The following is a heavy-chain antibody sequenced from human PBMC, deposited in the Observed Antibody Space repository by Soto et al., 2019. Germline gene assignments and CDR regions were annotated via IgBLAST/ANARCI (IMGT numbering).Heavy chain of an antibody. Sequence: GGSLRPSCAASGFTFSGSAMQWVRQASGEGLGWVGRTRTKTHSYATAYAASVKGRFPISRDDSKTRAYLQMNSLKTEDTAVYYGTGDPRNTYDSSGAGNWFDPWGQGTRVTVSS. CDR2: TRTKTHSYAT. J-gene: IGHJ5*01. V-gene: IGHV3-73*01. CDR1: GFTFSGSA. D-gene: IGHD3-22*01. CDR3: TGDPRNTYDSSGAGNWFDP.